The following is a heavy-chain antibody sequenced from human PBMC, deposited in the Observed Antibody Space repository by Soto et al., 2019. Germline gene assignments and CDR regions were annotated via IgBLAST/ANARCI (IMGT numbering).Heavy chain of an antibody. CDR2: INTGGSPA. D-gene: IGHD1-26*01. V-gene: IGHV3-11*01. Sequence: RGGALRLSCTDSGVACRHNYLTWIRQAPGKGLEWLSYINTGGSPAYYADSVKGRFTISTDIAKKSLYLQMDSLRADDTGVYYCATGGIYYETWGQGTLVTVSS. CDR3: ATGGIYYET. CDR1: GVACRHNY. J-gene: IGHJ5*02.